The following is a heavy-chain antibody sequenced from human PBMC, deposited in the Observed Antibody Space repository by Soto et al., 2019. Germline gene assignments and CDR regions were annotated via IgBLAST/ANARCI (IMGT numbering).Heavy chain of an antibody. V-gene: IGHV4-34*01. Sequence: SETLSLTCAVYGGSFSGYYWSWIRQPPGKGLEWIGEINHSGSTNYNPSLKSRVTISVDTSKNQFSLKLSSVTAADTAVYYCARGGYSYGYRLNMYNWFDPWGQGTLVTVSS. D-gene: IGHD5-18*01. CDR2: INHSGST. CDR1: GGSFSGYY. J-gene: IGHJ5*02. CDR3: ARGGYSYGYRLNMYNWFDP.